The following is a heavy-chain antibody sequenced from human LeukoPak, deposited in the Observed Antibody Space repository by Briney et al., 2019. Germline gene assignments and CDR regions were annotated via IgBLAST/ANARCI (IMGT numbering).Heavy chain of an antibody. Sequence: GGSLRLSCAASGFTFSSHSMNWVRQAPGKGLEWVSYISSSSSYIYYADSMRGRFTISRDNSKNSLYLQMNSLKAEDTAVDYCVRSVDGEDDYWGQGTLVTVSS. CDR1: GFTFSSHS. CDR2: ISSSSSYI. CDR3: VRSVDGEDDY. V-gene: IGHV3-21*01. D-gene: IGHD6-19*01. J-gene: IGHJ4*02.